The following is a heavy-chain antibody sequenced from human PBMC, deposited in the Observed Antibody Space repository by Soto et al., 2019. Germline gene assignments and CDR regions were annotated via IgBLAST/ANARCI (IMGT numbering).Heavy chain of an antibody. J-gene: IGHJ4*02. V-gene: IGHV3-7*05. CDR2: INQDGSEK. CDR1: GFTFKRFW. CDR3: ARDGEATGIYFDY. Sequence: EVQLVESGGSLVQPGGSLRLSCAASGFTFKRFWMNWVRQAPGKGLEWVANINQDGSEKYYVDSVKSRFTISRDNTENSLYLQMNSLRAEDTAVYYCARDGEATGIYFDYWGQGTLVTVSS. D-gene: IGHD7-27*01.